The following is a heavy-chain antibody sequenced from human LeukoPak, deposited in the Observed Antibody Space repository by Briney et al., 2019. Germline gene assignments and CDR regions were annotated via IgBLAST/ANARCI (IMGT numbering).Heavy chain of an antibody. CDR2: IYTSGST. J-gene: IGHJ6*02. CDR3: ARFDSIGYYPYYYYGMDV. Sequence: SETLSLTCTVSGYSISSGYYWGWIRQPAGKGLEWIGRIYTSGSTNYNPSLKSRVTISVDTSKNQFSLKLSSVTAADTAVYYCARFDSIGYYPYYYYGMDVWGQGTTVTVSS. D-gene: IGHD3-22*01. V-gene: IGHV4-61*02. CDR1: GYSISSGYY.